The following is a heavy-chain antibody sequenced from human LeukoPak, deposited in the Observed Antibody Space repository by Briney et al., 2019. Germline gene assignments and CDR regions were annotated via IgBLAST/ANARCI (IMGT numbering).Heavy chain of an antibody. CDR1: GGSFSGYY. CDR2: INHSGST. V-gene: IGHV4-34*01. J-gene: IGHJ4*02. CDR3: ALGDYYGSGSYSFDY. D-gene: IGHD3-10*01. Sequence: SETLSLTCAVYGGSFSGYYWSWIRQPPGKGLEWIGEINHSGSTNYNPSLKSRVTISVDTSKTQFSLKLSSVTAADTAVYYCALGDYYGSGSYSFDYWGQGTLVTVSS.